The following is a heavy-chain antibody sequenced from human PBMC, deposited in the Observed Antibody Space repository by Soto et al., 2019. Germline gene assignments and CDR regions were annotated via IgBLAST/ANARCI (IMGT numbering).Heavy chain of an antibody. CDR2: ITHSGNT. CDR3: ARRRGYDNGWGTYYSDMDV. D-gene: IGHD6-19*01. CDR1: GGSFINNY. V-gene: IGHV4-34*01. J-gene: IGHJ6*02. Sequence: QVQLQQWGAGLLKPSETLSLTCAVYGGSFINNYCMWVRQSPDKGLAWIVEITHSGNTNYPPSLKGRATISLDTSKNQSSLKLTSVTAEDTAVYYWARRRGYDNGWGTYYSDMDVWGQGTTVSV.